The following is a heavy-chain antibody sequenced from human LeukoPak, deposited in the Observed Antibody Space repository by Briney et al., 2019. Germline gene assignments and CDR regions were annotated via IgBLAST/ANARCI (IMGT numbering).Heavy chain of an antibody. CDR2: ISAGGGST. J-gene: IGHJ6*02. Sequence: GGSLRLSCAVSGLTFSDYSMAWVRQAPGKGLFWVSGISAGGGSTYYADSVKGRFTISRDNSRNTLYLQMNSLSAEDTAVYYCAKGGYSYYGMDVWGQGTTVTVSS. V-gene: IGHV3-23*01. CDR1: GLTFSDYS. CDR3: AKGGYSYYGMDV.